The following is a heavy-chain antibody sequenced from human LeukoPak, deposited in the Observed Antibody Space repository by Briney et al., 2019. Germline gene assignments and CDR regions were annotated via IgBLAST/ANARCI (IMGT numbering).Heavy chain of an antibody. Sequence: KTSETLSLTCTVSGGSISSYYWSWIRQPPGKGLEWIGYIYYSGSTNYNPSLKSRVTISVDTSKSQFSLKLSSVTAADTAVYYCARHPRYSSSWSSFDYWGQGTLVTVSS. CDR3: ARHPRYSSSWSSFDY. J-gene: IGHJ4*02. CDR1: GGSISSYY. V-gene: IGHV4-59*08. D-gene: IGHD6-13*01. CDR2: IYYSGST.